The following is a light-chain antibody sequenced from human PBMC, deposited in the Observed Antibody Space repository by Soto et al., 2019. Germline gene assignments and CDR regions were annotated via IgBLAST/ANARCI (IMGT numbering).Light chain of an antibody. CDR3: QQYIHGYT. Sequence: EVVMTQSPATLSVFPGEGVSLSCRASQSVYTSLAWYQQKPGQAPRLLIYSASARATGVPARFSGSGSGTEFTLTISSLESEAFAVYYWQQYIHGYTFGQGTGLEIK. CDR1: QSVYTS. CDR2: SAS. V-gene: IGKV3-15*01. J-gene: IGKJ2*01.